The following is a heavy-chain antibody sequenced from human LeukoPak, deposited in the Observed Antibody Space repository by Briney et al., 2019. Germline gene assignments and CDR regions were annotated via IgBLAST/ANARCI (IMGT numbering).Heavy chain of an antibody. CDR2: IYYSGST. CDR1: GGXISNYH. V-gene: IGHV4-59*01. D-gene: IGHD6-13*01. J-gene: IGHJ3*02. Sequence: SETLSLTCTVTGGXISNYHCSWIRQPPGKALEWIGYIYYSGSTNYNPSLMSRVTISVDTSKDQFSLKLSSVTAADTAVYFCARDPQYSSSSDAFDIWGQGTMVTVSS. CDR3: ARDPQYSSSSDAFDI.